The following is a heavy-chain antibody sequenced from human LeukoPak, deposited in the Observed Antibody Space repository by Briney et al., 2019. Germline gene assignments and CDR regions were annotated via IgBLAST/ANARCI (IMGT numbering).Heavy chain of an antibody. J-gene: IGHJ4*02. CDR1: GGSISGSY. V-gene: IGHV4-59*08. CDR3: ARQHQLLSRRRYFDY. CDR2: VYYSGST. Sequence: PSETLSLTCTVSGGSISGSYWGWIRQPPGKGLEWIGFVYYSGSTNYNPSLKSRVTFSLDTSQNQFSLRLSSVTAADTAVYYCARQHQLLSRRRYFDYWGQGTLVTVSS. D-gene: IGHD2-2*01.